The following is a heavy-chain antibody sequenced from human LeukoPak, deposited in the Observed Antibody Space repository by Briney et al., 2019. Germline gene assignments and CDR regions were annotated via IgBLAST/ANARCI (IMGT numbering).Heavy chain of an antibody. CDR2: IWYDGSNK. Sequence: PGGSLRLSCAASGFTFSSYGMHWVRQAPGKGLEWVAVIWYDGSNKYYADSVKGRFTISRDNSKNTLYLQMNSLRAEDTAVYYCARTDGGDYYDSSGYSDPGDYWGQGTLVTVSS. CDR3: ARTDGGDYYDSSGYSDPGDY. J-gene: IGHJ4*02. D-gene: IGHD3-22*01. V-gene: IGHV3-33*01. CDR1: GFTFSSYG.